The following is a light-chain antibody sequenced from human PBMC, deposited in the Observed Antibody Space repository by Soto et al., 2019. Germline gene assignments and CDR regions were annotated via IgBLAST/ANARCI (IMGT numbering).Light chain of an antibody. CDR1: QNINNY. CDR3: QQYETLPT. Sequence: DIQMTQSPSSLATSVGDRVTITCQASQNINNYLNWYQQKPGRAPKLLIYAASNLEAGVPSRFMGSGSGTDFTFTISRLQPEDIATYYCQQYETLPTFGQGTRLEIK. CDR2: AAS. V-gene: IGKV1-33*01. J-gene: IGKJ5*01.